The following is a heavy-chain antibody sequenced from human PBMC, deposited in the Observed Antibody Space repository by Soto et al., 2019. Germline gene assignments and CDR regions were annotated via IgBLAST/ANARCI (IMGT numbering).Heavy chain of an antibody. CDR3: ARGGEYSSSRRVWFDP. D-gene: IGHD6-6*01. CDR2: INHSGST. Sequence: PSETLSLTCAVYGGSFSGYYWSWIRQPPGKGLEWIGEINHSGSTNYNPSLKSRVTISVDTSKNQFSLKLSSVTAADTAVYYCARGGEYSSSRRVWFDPWGQGTLVTVSS. J-gene: IGHJ5*02. V-gene: IGHV4-34*01. CDR1: GGSFSGYY.